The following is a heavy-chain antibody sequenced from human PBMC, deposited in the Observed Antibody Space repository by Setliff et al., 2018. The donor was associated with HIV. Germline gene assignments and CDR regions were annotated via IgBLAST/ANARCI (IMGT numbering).Heavy chain of an antibody. Sequence: GESLKISCAASGFTFSSFGMHWVRQAPGKGLEWVAVISHDGSNEYYADSVKGRFTISRDNSKNMLYLQMNSLTTEDTAVYYCTKPTTVVTSYYFDSWGQGTQVTVSS. CDR2: ISHDGSNE. CDR1: GFTFSSFG. V-gene: IGHV3-30*18. D-gene: IGHD4-17*01. J-gene: IGHJ4*02. CDR3: TKPTTVVTSYYFDS.